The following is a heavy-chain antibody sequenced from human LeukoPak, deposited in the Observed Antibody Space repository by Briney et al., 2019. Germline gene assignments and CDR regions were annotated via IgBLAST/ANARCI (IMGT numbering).Heavy chain of an antibody. CDR3: AKHDSSGYYYAFFDY. D-gene: IGHD3-22*01. CDR1: GFTFSSYA. CDR2: ISGSGGST. V-gene: IGHV3-23*01. Sequence: GGSLRLSCAASGFTFSSYAMSWVRQAPGKGLEWVSAISGSGGSTYYADPVKGRFTISRDNSKNTLYLQMNSLRAEDTAVYYCAKHDSSGYYYAFFDYWGQGTLVTVSS. J-gene: IGHJ4*02.